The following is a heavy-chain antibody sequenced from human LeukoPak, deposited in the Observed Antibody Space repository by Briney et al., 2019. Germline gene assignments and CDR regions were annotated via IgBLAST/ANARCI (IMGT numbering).Heavy chain of an antibody. D-gene: IGHD1-26*01. Sequence: PGGSLRLSCAASGFTFSSYGMHWVRQAPGKGLEWVAVISYDGSNKYYADSVKGRFTISRDNSKNTLYLQMNSLRAEDTAVYYCAKDFAPSIVGATFDYWGQGTLVTVSS. CDR2: ISYDGSNK. CDR1: GFTFSSYG. V-gene: IGHV3-30*18. J-gene: IGHJ4*02. CDR3: AKDFAPSIVGATFDY.